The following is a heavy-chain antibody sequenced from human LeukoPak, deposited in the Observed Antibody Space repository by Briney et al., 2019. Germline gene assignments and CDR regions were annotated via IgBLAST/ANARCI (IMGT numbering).Heavy chain of an antibody. CDR1: GFTFSSYN. J-gene: IGHJ4*02. Sequence: GSLGLSCAASGFTFSSYNMNWVPQAPGKGLEWVSSISSSSSYIYYADSVKGRFTISRDNAKNSLYLQMNSLRAEDTAVYYCAGSWGYYFDYWGRGTLDSVSS. CDR2: ISSSSSYI. D-gene: IGHD7-27*01. CDR3: AGSWGYYFDY. V-gene: IGHV3-21*01.